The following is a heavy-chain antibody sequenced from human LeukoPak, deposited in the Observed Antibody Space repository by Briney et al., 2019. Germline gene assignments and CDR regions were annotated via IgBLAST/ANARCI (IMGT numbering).Heavy chain of an antibody. CDR3: AREVGKYQLLNAFDI. CDR1: GYTFTSYD. CDR2: MNPNSGNT. D-gene: IGHD2-2*01. J-gene: IGHJ3*02. V-gene: IGHV1-8*01. Sequence: GASVKVSCKASGYTFTSYDINWVRQATGQGLEWMGWMNPNSGNTGYAQKFQGRVTMTRDTSTSTVYMELSSLRSEDTAVYYCAREVGKYQLLNAFDIRGQGTMVTVSS.